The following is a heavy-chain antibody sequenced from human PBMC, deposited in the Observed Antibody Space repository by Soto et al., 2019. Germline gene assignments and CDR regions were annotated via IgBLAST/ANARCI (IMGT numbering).Heavy chain of an antibody. CDR2: ISAYNGNT. J-gene: IGHJ6*03. Sequence: ASVKVSCKASGYTFTSYGISWVRQAPGQGLEWMGWISAYNGNTNYAQKFQGRVTMTRNTSISTAYMELSSLRSEDTAVYYCARRYYDFWSGLYYYYMDVWGKGTTVTVSS. V-gene: IGHV1-18*01. CDR1: GYTFTSYG. CDR3: ARRYYDFWSGLYYYYMDV. D-gene: IGHD3-3*01.